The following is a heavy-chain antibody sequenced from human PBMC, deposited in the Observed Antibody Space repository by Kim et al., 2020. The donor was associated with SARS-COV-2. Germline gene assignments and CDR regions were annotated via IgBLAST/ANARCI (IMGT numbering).Heavy chain of an antibody. CDR2: ISSSGSTI. Sequence: GGSLRLSCAASGFTFSDYYMSWIRQAPGKGLEWVSYISSSGSTIYYADSVKGRFTILRDNAKNSLYLQMNSLRAEDTAVYYCARDRGVGATTVDYWGQGTLVTVSS. V-gene: IGHV3-11*01. J-gene: IGHJ4*02. D-gene: IGHD1-26*01. CDR3: ARDRGVGATTVDY. CDR1: GFTFSDYY.